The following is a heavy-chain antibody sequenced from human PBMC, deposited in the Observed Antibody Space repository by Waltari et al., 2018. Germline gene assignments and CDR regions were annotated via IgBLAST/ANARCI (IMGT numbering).Heavy chain of an antibody. V-gene: IGHV1-8*01. CDR3: ARPIAAADSDAFDI. D-gene: IGHD6-13*01. CDR2: MNPNSGNT. CDR1: GYTFTSYD. Sequence: QVQLVQSGAEVKKPGASVKVSCKASGYTFTSYDINWVRQATGQGLEWMGWMNPNSGNTGYAQKFQGRVTMTRNTSISTAYMELSSLRSEDTAMYYCARPIAAADSDAFDIWGQGTMVTVSS. J-gene: IGHJ3*02.